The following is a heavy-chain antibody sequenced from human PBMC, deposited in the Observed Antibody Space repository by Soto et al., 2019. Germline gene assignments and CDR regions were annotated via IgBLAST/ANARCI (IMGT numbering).Heavy chain of an antibody. D-gene: IGHD2-2*01. Sequence: EVQLVESGGGLVQPGGSLRLSCAASGFTFSNYWMSWVRQAPGKVLEWVANIKPDGSERSYVDSVKGRFTISSDDAKNSLLLQVNSQRAEDTALYYCARTRSDCSSSRCASLRHFDLCGRGTMVTVSS. CDR1: GFTFSNYW. CDR2: IKPDGSER. CDR3: ARTRSDCSSSRCASLRHFDL. V-gene: IGHV3-7*01. J-gene: IGHJ2*01.